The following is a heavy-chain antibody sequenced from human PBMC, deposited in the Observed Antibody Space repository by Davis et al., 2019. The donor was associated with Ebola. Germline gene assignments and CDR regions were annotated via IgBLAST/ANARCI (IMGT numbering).Heavy chain of an antibody. J-gene: IGHJ4*02. CDR1: GVSITTSPYY. V-gene: IGHV4-39*07. CDR3: ARLRGYSYEEEGLEGLDY. Sequence: MPSETLSLTCTVSGVSITTSPYYWGWIRQPPGKGLEWIGSIYYSGSTYYNPSLKSRVTISVDTSKNQFSLKLSSVTAADTAVYYCARLRGYSYEEEGLEGLDYWGQGTLVTVSS. D-gene: IGHD5-18*01. CDR2: IYYSGST.